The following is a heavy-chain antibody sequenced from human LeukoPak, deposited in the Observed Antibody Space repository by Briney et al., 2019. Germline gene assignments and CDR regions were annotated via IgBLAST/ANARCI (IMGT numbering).Heavy chain of an antibody. J-gene: IGHJ6*03. CDR1: GYTFTSYG. CDR3: ARARIDQYDFWSAHFPILSPNYYYYYMDV. D-gene: IGHD3-3*01. V-gene: IGHV1-18*01. Sequence: ASVKVSCKASGYTFTSYGISWVRQAPGQGLEWMGWISAYNGNTNYAQKLQGRVTMTTDTSTSTAYMELRSLRSDDTAVYYCARARIDQYDFWSAHFPILSPNYYYYYMDVWGKGTTVTVSS. CDR2: ISAYNGNT.